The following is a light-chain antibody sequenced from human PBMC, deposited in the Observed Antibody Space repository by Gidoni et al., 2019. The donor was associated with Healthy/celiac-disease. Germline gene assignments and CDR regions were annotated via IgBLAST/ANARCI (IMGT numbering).Light chain of an antibody. J-gene: IGKJ1*01. CDR1: QSVSSN. CDR2: GAS. V-gene: IGKV3-15*01. Sequence: EIVMTQSPATLSVSPGERATLSCRASQSVSSNLAWYQQKPGQAPRLLIYGASTRATGIPARFSGSGSGTEFTLTISSVQSEDFAFYYCQQYNNWFWTFGQGTKVEIK. CDR3: QQYNNWFWT.